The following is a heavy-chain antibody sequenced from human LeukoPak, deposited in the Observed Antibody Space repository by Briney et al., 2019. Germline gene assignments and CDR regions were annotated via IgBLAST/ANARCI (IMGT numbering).Heavy chain of an antibody. CDR2: IRSDTST. Sequence: GGSLRLSCAVSGFTFSSYTMNWVRQAPGKGLEWVSYIRSDTSTYADSVKGRFTIFRDDAKNSLYLQMNSLRDEDTAVCYCARDKDFAFDYWGQGSLVTVSS. V-gene: IGHV3-48*02. CDR1: GFTFSSYT. CDR3: ARDKDFAFDY. J-gene: IGHJ4*02.